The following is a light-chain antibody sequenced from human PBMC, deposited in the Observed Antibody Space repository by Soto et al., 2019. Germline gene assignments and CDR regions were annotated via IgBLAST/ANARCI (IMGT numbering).Light chain of an antibody. V-gene: IGKV3D-15*01. CDR2: GAS. J-gene: IGKJ1*01. CDR3: QQYNKWPQWT. Sequence: DIVLTQSPGSLAVSAGERATHYRRASQSVSSNHLAWYQQKPGQAPRLLIYGASSRATGIPDRFSGSGSGTEFTLTISSLQSEDFAVYYCQQYNKWPQWTFGQGTKVDIK. CDR1: QSVSSN.